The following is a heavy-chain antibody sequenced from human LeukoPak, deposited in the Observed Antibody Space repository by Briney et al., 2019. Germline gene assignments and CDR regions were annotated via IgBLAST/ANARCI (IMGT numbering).Heavy chain of an antibody. D-gene: IGHD5-12*01. CDR2: ISAYNGNT. Sequence: ASVKVSCKASGYTFTSYGISWVRQAPGQGLEWMGWISAYNGNTNYAQKFQGRVTMTEDTSTDTAYMELSSLRSEDTAVYYCAMTAGGYDYVYWGQGTLVTVSS. CDR1: GYTFTSYG. CDR3: AMTAGGYDYVY. V-gene: IGHV1-18*01. J-gene: IGHJ4*02.